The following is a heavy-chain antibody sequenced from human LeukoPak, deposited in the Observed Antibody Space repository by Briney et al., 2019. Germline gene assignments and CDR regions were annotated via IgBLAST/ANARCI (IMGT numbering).Heavy chain of an antibody. CDR3: ARDNFPHGFLNWFDP. Sequence: GASVKVSCKASGYTFTSYGISWVRQAPGQGLEWMGWISAYNGNTNYAQKFQGRVTITADKSTSTAYMELSSLRSEDTAVYYCARDNFPHGFLNWFDPWGQGTLVTVSS. V-gene: IGHV1-18*01. CDR1: GYTFTSYG. D-gene: IGHD5-24*01. J-gene: IGHJ5*02. CDR2: ISAYNGNT.